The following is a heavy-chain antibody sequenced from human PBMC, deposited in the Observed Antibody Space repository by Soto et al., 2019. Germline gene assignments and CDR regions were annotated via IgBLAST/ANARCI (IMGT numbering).Heavy chain of an antibody. Sequence: SETLSLTCAVYGGSFSGYYWSWIRQPPGKGLEWIGEINHSGSTNYNPSLKSRVTISVDTSKNQFSLKLSSVTAADTAVYYCARAMRGSGSYYKHYYYGMDVWGQGTTVTVSS. J-gene: IGHJ6*02. CDR1: GGSFSGYY. CDR2: INHSGST. V-gene: IGHV4-34*01. CDR3: ARAMRGSGSYYKHYYYGMDV. D-gene: IGHD3-10*01.